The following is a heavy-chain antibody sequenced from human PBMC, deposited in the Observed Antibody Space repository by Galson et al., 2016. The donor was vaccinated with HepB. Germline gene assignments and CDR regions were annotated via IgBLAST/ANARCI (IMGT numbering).Heavy chain of an antibody. V-gene: IGHV7-4-1*02. CDR1: GYTLTTYA. Sequence: SVKVSCKASGYTLTTYAMNWVRQAPGQGLEWMGWINTNTGNPTYAQGFTGRLFFSLDTSVSTAYLQISSLKAEDTAVYYCARSLSLRSSWYRWFDPWGQGTLVTVSS. CDR2: INTNTGNP. D-gene: IGHD6-13*01. J-gene: IGHJ5*02. CDR3: ARSLSLRSSWYRWFDP.